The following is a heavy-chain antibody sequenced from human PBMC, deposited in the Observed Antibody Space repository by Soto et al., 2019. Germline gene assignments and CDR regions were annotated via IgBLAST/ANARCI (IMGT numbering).Heavy chain of an antibody. CDR1: GGSISSGGYY. CDR2: IYYSGST. D-gene: IGHD3-16*01. V-gene: IGHV4-31*03. J-gene: IGHJ6*02. Sequence: PSETLSLTCTVSGGSISSGGYYWSWIRQHPGKGLEWIGYIYYSGSTYYNPSLKSRVTISVDTSKNQFSLKLSSVTAADTAVYYCARFPPGDYFWGSWVGYYYGMDVWGQGTTVTVSS. CDR3: ARFPPGDYFWGSWVGYYYGMDV.